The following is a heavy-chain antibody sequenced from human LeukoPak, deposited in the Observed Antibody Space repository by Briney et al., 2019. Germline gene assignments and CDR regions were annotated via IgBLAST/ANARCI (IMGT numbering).Heavy chain of an antibody. D-gene: IGHD2-15*01. CDR1: GFTFSRHW. CDR3: GRGYSTTPPDY. J-gene: IGHJ4*02. CDR2: VDSDETDI. V-gene: IGHV3-74*01. Sequence: PGGSLRLSCAASGFTFSRHWMYWVRQAPGKGLVWVSRVDSDETDITYAGPVKGRFTISRDNAKDTPYLQMNSLRSDDTAVYYCGRGYSTTPPDYWGQGTLVTVSS.